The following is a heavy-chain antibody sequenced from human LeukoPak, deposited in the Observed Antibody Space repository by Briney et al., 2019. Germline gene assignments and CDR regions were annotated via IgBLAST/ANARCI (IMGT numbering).Heavy chain of an antibody. J-gene: IGHJ4*02. CDR1: GFTFSSYG. D-gene: IGHD1-26*01. V-gene: IGHV3-21*01. Sequence: GGSLRLSCAASGFTFSSYGMHWVRQAPGKGLEWVSSISSSSSYIYYADSVKGRFTISRDNAKNSLYLQMNSLRAEDTAVYYCARDDGGATGFDYWGQGTLVTVSS. CDR2: ISSSSSYI. CDR3: ARDDGGATGFDY.